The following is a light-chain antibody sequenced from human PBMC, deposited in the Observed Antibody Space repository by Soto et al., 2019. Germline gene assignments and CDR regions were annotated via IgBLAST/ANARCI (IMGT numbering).Light chain of an antibody. CDR1: QSIRSW. Sequence: DIQMTQSPSTLSASVGDRVTITCRASQSIRSWLAWYQQKPGKAPKLLIYKASSLESGVPSRFSGSGSGTEFTLTFSSLQPDDFASYYCHQYGSYSPWTFGQGTKVEIK. CDR3: HQYGSYSPWT. CDR2: KAS. V-gene: IGKV1-5*03. J-gene: IGKJ1*01.